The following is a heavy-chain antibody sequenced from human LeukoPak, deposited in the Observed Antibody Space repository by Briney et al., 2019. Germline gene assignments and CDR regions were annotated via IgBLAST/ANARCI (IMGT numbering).Heavy chain of an antibody. Sequence: PGGSLRLSCVASGFTFSRDWMSWVRQAPGKGLEWVANIKEDGSAQYYADSVKGRFTISRDNTKNSLYLQMNSLTAEDTAMYYSAKDGDGYHNWGQGALVTVSS. CDR1: GFTFSRDW. D-gene: IGHD3-9*01. CDR2: IKEDGSAQ. J-gene: IGHJ4*02. CDR3: AKDGDGYHN. V-gene: IGHV3-7*01.